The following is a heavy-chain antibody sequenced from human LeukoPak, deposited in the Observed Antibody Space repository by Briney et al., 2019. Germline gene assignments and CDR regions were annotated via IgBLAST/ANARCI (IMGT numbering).Heavy chain of an antibody. J-gene: IGHJ4*02. CDR1: GYTFPYYW. CDR2: IYPDDSDT. Sequence: GESLKISCKGSGYTFPYYWIAWVRQLPGKGLEWMGIIYPDDSDTRYSPSFQGLVTISADKSITTAYLQWSSLKASDTAMYYCARLRSSSWYTVDYWGQGTLVTVSS. CDR3: ARLRSSSWYTVDY. D-gene: IGHD6-13*01. V-gene: IGHV5-51*01.